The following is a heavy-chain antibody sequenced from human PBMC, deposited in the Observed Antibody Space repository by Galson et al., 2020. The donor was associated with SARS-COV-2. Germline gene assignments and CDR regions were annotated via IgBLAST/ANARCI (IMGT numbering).Heavy chain of an antibody. Sequence: SETLSLTCTVSGYSISSSYFWAWIRQSPEKGLEWMGSIHDSGSAYYNPSLKSRVTISLDTSKNQFSLKVTSATAADTAVYYCAAYSVVVASPTPRRAEYWGQGTRVIGSS. V-gene: IGHV4-38-2*02. CDR1: GYSISSSYF. CDR2: IHDSGSA. D-gene: IGHD2-15*01. CDR3: AAYSVVVASPTPRRAEY. J-gene: IGHJ4*02.